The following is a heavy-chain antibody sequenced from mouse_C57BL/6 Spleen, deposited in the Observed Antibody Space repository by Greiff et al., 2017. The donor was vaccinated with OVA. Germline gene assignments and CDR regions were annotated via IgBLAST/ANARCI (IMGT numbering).Heavy chain of an antibody. D-gene: IGHD4-1*01. CDR2: ISSGSSTI. J-gene: IGHJ3*01. Sequence: DVQLVESGGGLVKPGGSLKLSCAASGFTFSDYGMHWVRQAPEKGLEWVAYISSGSSTIYYADTVKGRFTISRDNAKNTLFLQMTSLRSEDTAMYYCARPLTGTFAYWGQGTLVTVSA. CDR1: GFTFSDYG. CDR3: ARPLTGTFAY. V-gene: IGHV5-17*01.